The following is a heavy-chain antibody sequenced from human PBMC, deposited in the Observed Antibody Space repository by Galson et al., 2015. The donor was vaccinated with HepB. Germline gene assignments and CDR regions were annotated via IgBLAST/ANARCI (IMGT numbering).Heavy chain of an antibody. V-gene: IGHV1-69*13. CDR2: IIPIFGTA. J-gene: IGHJ4*02. Sequence: SVKVSCKASGGSFSRYDISWVRQAPGQGLEWMGGIIPIFGTANYAQKFQGRVTITADESTSTAYMELSSLRSEDTAVYYCARTPGYSGYDPFDYWGQGTLVTVSS. D-gene: IGHD5-12*01. CDR1: GGSFSRYD. CDR3: ARTPGYSGYDPFDY.